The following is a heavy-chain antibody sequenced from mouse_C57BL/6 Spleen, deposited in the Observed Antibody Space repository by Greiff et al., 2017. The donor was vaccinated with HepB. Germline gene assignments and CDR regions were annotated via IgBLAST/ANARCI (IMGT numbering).Heavy chain of an antibody. Sequence: EVKLVESGPELVKPGASVKISCKASGYSFTDYNMNWVKQSNGKSLEWIGVINPNYGTTSYNQKFKGKATLTVDQSSSTAYMQLNSLTSEDSAVYYCARMDTTAADYFDYWGQGTTLTVSS. CDR2: INPNYGTT. CDR1: GYSFTDYN. CDR3: ARMDTTAADYFDY. D-gene: IGHD1-2*01. V-gene: IGHV1-39*01. J-gene: IGHJ2*01.